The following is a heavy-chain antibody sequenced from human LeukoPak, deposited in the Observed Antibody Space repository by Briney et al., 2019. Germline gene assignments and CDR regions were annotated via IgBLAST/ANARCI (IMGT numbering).Heavy chain of an antibody. CDR2: SYYSGST. CDR3: ARVGYCTNGVCSQRIFDY. CDR1: GGSISSSSYY. D-gene: IGHD2-8*01. Sequence: SETLSLTCTVSGGSISSSSYYWGWIRQPPGKGLEWIGSSYYSGSTYYNPSLKSRVTISVDTSKNQFSLKLSSVTAADTAVYYCARVGYCTNGVCSQRIFDYWGQGTLVTVSS. J-gene: IGHJ4*02. V-gene: IGHV4-39*01.